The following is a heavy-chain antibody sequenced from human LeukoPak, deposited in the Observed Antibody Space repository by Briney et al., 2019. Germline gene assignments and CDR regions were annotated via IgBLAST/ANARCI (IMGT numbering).Heavy chain of an antibody. CDR1: GYSISSGYY. CDR2: IYHSGST. Sequence: SETLSLTCTVSGYSISSGYYWGWIRQPPGKGLEWIGSIYHSGSTNYNPSLKSRVTISVDKSKNQFSLKLSSVTAADTAVYYCARDGTRWRQGAFDIWGQGTMVTVSS. J-gene: IGHJ3*02. D-gene: IGHD4-23*01. CDR3: ARDGTRWRQGAFDI. V-gene: IGHV4-38-2*02.